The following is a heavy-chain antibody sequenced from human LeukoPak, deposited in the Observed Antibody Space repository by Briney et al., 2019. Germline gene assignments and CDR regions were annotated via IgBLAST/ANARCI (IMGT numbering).Heavy chain of an antibody. CDR3: ARDTVRLDPKPHYIGMDV. J-gene: IGHJ6*02. CDR1: GFTFGDDA. CDR2: VKSDTYGGTI. D-gene: IGHD1-1*01. V-gene: IGHV3-49*04. Sequence: GGSLRLSCVDSGFTFGDDAVTWVRQAPGKGLEWVAFVKSDTYGGTIDYATSVKVRFTISRDDSSNIAYMQMNRLKSEDTGVYYCARDTVRLDPKPHYIGMDVWGEGTSVAVSS.